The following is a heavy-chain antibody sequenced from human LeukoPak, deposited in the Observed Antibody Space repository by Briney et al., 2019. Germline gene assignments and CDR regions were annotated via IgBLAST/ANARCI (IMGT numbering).Heavy chain of an antibody. D-gene: IGHD5-18*01. V-gene: IGHV1-69*04. Sequence: ASVKVSCKASGGTFSSYAISWVRQAPGQELEWMGRIIPILGIANYAQKFQGRVTITADKSTGTAYMELSSLRSEDTAVYYCARVGGYSYGYVWFDPWGQGTLVTVSS. CDR2: IIPILGIA. J-gene: IGHJ5*02. CDR3: ARVGGYSYGYVWFDP. CDR1: GGTFSSYA.